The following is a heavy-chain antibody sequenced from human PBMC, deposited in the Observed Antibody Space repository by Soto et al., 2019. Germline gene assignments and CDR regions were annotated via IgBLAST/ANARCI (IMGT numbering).Heavy chain of an antibody. CDR3: ERGFANYGEYIPGDY. Sequence: LRLSFGDPGLTFSSYGMHLDRQAQGKGLEWVAVIWYDGSNKYYADSVKGRFTISRDNSKNTLYLQMNSLRAEDTAVYYCERGFANYGEYIPGDYWGQGTLVTVSS. V-gene: IGHV3-33*01. D-gene: IGHD4-17*01. CDR2: IWYDGSNK. J-gene: IGHJ4*02. CDR1: GLTFSSYG.